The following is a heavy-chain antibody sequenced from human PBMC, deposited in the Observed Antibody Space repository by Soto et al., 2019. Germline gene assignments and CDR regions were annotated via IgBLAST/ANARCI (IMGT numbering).Heavy chain of an antibody. CDR2: ISYDGSNK. V-gene: IGHV3-30-3*01. CDR3: ARPSIPLIFGVVPDY. CDR1: GFTFSSYA. D-gene: IGHD3-3*01. Sequence: QVQLVESGGGVVQPGRSLRLSCAASGFTFSSYAMHWVRQAPGKGLEWVAVISYDGSNKYYADSVKGRFTISRDNSKNTLYLQMNSLRAEDTAVYYCARPSIPLIFGVVPDYWGQGTLVTVSS. J-gene: IGHJ4*02.